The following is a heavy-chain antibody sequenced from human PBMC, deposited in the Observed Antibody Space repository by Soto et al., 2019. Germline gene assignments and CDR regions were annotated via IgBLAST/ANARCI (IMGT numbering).Heavy chain of an antibody. CDR2: ISGSGGST. J-gene: IGHJ4*02. Sequence: PGGSLRLSCAASGFTFSSYAMSWVRQAPGKGLEWVSAISGSGGSTYYADSVKGRFTISRDNSKNTLYLQMNSLRAEDTAVYYCATSPDYYDSSGYYYVFDYWGQGTLVTVSS. CDR3: ATSPDYYDSSGYYYVFDY. V-gene: IGHV3-23*01. CDR1: GFTFSSYA. D-gene: IGHD3-22*01.